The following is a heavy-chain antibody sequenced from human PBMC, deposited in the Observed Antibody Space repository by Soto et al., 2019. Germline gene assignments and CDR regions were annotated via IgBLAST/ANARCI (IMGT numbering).Heavy chain of an antibody. D-gene: IGHD6-6*01. CDR2: ISAYNGNK. V-gene: IGHV1-18*04. J-gene: IGHJ4*02. CDR1: GYMFTTYG. Sequence: QVQLVQSGGEVKKPGASVEVSCRTSGYMFTTYGMSWVRQAPGQGLEGMAWISAYNGNKKYAQKFQGRVTMTTDTYTSTVSMELRNLTSDNTGTYFCARTGGGMAARPLEYWGQGTLVTVSA. CDR3: ARTGGGMAARPLEY.